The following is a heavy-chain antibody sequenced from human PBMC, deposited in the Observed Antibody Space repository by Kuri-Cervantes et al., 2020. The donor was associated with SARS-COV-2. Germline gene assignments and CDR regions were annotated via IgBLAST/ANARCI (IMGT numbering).Heavy chain of an antibody. J-gene: IGHJ3*02. CDR3: ARDKDLEAFDI. Sequence: ASVKVSCKASGYTFTSYDINWVRQATGQGLEWMGWMSAYNGNTNYAQKLQGRVTMTTDTSTSTAYMELRSLRSDDTAVYYCARDKDLEAFDIWGQGTMVTVSS. CDR1: GYTFTSYD. CDR2: MSAYNGNT. D-gene: IGHD1-1*01. V-gene: IGHV1-18*01.